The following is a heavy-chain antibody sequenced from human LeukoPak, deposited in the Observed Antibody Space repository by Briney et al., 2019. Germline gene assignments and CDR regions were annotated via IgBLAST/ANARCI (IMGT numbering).Heavy chain of an antibody. CDR2: IKEDGSVK. J-gene: IGHJ5*02. Sequence: PGGSLRLSCTASEFTFNSYWMGWVRQAPGGGLEWVANIKEDGSVKEYVDSVQGRFTISRDNAKNSLYLQMDSLRAEDTAVYYCARDPRGCFDTWGQGTLVTVSS. CDR3: ARDPRGCFDT. CDR1: EFTFNSYW. V-gene: IGHV3-7*01.